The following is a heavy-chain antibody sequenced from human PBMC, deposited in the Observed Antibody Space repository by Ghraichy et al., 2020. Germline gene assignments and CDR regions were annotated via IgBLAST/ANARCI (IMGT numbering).Heavy chain of an antibody. CDR2: ISGSGGST. CDR1: GFTFSSYA. D-gene: IGHD5-12*01. J-gene: IGHJ4*02. V-gene: IGHV3-23*01. Sequence: GGSLRLSCAASGFTFSSYAMSWVRQAPGKGLEWVSAISGSGGSTYYADSVKGRFTISRDNSKNTLYLQMNSLRAEDTAVYYCAKLPAAATIMRYFDYWGQGTLVTVSS. CDR3: AKLPAAATIMRYFDY.